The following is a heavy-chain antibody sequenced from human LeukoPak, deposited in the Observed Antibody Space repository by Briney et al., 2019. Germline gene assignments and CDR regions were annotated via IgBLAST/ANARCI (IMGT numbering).Heavy chain of an antibody. CDR1: GGSISSYY. CDR2: IYTSGST. D-gene: IGHD2-2*01. CDR3: ARDIGYCSSTSCYSGQDNWFDP. V-gene: IGHV4-4*07. J-gene: IGHJ5*02. Sequence: SGTLSLTCTVSGGSISSYYWSWIRQPAGKGLEWIGRIYTSGSTNYNPSLKSRVTMSVDTSKNQFSLKLSSVTAADTAVYYCARDIGYCSSTSCYSGQDNWFDPWGQGTLVTVSS.